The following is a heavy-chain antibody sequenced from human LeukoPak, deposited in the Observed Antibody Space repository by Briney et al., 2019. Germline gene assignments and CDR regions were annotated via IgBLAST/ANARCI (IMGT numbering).Heavy chain of an antibody. V-gene: IGHV3-74*03. D-gene: IGHD1-14*01. Sequence: GGSLRLSCAVSGLTFSEYWMHWVRQDAGKGLVWVAGISKDGGSTEYADFVKGRCTISRDNAKNTLYLQMNSLTVDDMAVYYCTSGIGTYDYWGLGAHVTVSS. CDR2: ISKDGGST. J-gene: IGHJ4*02. CDR3: TSGIGTYDY. CDR1: GLTFSEYW.